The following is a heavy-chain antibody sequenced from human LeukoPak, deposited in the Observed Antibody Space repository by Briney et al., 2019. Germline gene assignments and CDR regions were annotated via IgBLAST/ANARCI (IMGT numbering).Heavy chain of an antibody. CDR2: INHSGST. J-gene: IGHJ4*02. CDR1: GGSISSGGYS. CDR3: ARSYIVLMVYAGFDY. D-gene: IGHD2-8*01. V-gene: IGHV4-34*01. Sequence: SETLSLTCAVSGGSISSGGYSWSWIRQPPGEGLEWIGEINHSGSTNYNPSLKSRVTISVDTSKNQFSLKLSSVTAADTAVYYCARSYIVLMVYAGFDYWGQGTLVTVSS.